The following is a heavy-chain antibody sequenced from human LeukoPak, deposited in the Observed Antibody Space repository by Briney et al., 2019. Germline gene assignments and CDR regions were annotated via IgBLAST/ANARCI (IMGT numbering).Heavy chain of an antibody. D-gene: IGHD4-11*01. V-gene: IGHV1-69*13. J-gene: IGHJ6*03. CDR2: IIPIFGTA. CDR3: ARGPLYTVTAYYYYYYYMDV. CDR1: GGTFSSYA. Sequence: GASVKVSCKASGGTFSSYAISWVRQAPGQGLEWVGGIIPIFGTANFAQKFQGRVTITADESTSTAYMELSSLRSEDTAVYYCARGPLYTVTAYYYYYYYMDVWGKGTTVTVSS.